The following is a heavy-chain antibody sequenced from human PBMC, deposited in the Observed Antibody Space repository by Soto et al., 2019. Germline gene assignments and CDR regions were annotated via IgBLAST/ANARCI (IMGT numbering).Heavy chain of an antibody. V-gene: IGHV4-59*01. CDR1: GGSISTYY. CDR3: ARPVSPRTSTAWFDP. J-gene: IGHJ5*02. CDR2: IYYTGNT. Sequence: SETLSRTCTVSGGSISTYYWSWFRQPPGKGLEWIGNIYYTGNTKYNPSLESRVTISVDTSKNQFYLKLTSVTAADTALYYCARPVSPRTSTAWFDPWGQGTLVTSPQ.